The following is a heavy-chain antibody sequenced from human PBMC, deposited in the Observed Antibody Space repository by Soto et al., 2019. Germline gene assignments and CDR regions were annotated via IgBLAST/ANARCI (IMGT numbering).Heavy chain of an antibody. CDR2: IYYSGST. CDR1: GGSISSYY. J-gene: IGHJ4*02. V-gene: IGHV4-59*01. Sequence: SETLSLTCTVSGGSISSYYWSWIRQPPGKGLEWIGYIYYSGSTNYNPSLKSRVTISVDTSKNQFSLKLSSVTAADTAVYYCARDRAGYSGYDYAYWGQ. CDR3: ARDRAGYSGYDYAY. D-gene: IGHD5-12*01.